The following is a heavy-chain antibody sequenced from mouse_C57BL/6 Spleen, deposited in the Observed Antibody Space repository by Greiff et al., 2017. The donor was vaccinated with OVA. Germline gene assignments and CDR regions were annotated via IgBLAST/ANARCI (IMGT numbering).Heavy chain of an antibody. D-gene: IGHD2-10*01. Sequence: EVNVVESGGGLVKPGGSLKLSCAASGFTFSDYGMHWVRQAPEKGLEWVAYISSGSSTIYYADTVKGRFTISRDNAKNTLFLQMTSLRSEDTAMYYCARRAYYGNPYAMDYWGQGTSVTVSS. V-gene: IGHV5-17*01. CDR1: GFTFSDYG. J-gene: IGHJ4*01. CDR2: ISSGSSTI. CDR3: ARRAYYGNPYAMDY.